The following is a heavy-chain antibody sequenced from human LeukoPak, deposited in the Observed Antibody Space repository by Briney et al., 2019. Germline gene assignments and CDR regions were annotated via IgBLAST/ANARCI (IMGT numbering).Heavy chain of an antibody. Sequence: HPGGSLRLSCAASGFTFSSYGMHWVRQAPGKGLEWVAFIRYDGSNKYYADSVKGRFTISRDNSKNTLYLQMNSLRAEDTAVYYCANTHPRPNSPFDYWGQGTLVTVSS. CDR3: ANTHPRPNSPFDY. CDR1: GFTFSSYG. V-gene: IGHV3-30*02. D-gene: IGHD2-21*01. J-gene: IGHJ4*02. CDR2: IRYDGSNK.